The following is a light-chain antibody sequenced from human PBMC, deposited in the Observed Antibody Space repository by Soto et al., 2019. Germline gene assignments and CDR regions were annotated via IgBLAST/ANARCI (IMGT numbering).Light chain of an antibody. V-gene: IGKV3-20*01. CDR3: QEDGSSPRT. CDR1: QSVSSTY. J-gene: IGKJ2*01. CDR2: GAS. Sequence: EMVLTQSPGTLSLSPGERATLSCRASQSVSSTYLAWYQQQPGQAPRLLLYGASSRATGIPDRFSGSGSGTDFTLTISRLEPDDFAVYYCQEDGSSPRTFRQAAQLQIK.